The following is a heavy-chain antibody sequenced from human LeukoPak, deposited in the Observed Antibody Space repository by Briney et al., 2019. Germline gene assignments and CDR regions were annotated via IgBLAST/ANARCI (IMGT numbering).Heavy chain of an antibody. D-gene: IGHD3-16*01. V-gene: IGHV3-23*01. CDR1: GFTFSSYA. CDR2: ISGSGGST. J-gene: IGHJ6*03. CDR3: AKYDSIRQLRYYYYYMDV. Sequence: PGGSLRLSCAASGFTFSSYAMHWVRQAPGKGLEWVSAISGSGGSTYYADSVKGRFTISRDNSKNTLYLQMNSLRAEDTAVYYCAKYDSIRQLRYYYYYMDVWGKGTTVTISS.